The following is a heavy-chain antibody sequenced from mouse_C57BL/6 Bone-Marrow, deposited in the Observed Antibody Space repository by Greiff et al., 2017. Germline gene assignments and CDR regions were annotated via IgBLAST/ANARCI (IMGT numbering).Heavy chain of an antibody. Sequence: EVKLMESGPELVKPGASVKISCKASGYSFTGYYMLWVKQSHGNILDWIGYIYPYNGVSSYNQKFKGKATLTVDTSSRTAYMELRSLTSEDSAVYYWARKGRLRRGYFDVWGTGTTVTVSS. CDR2: IYPYNGVS. D-gene: IGHD2-4*01. V-gene: IGHV1-31*01. J-gene: IGHJ1*03. CDR3: ARKGRLRRGYFDV. CDR1: GYSFTGYY.